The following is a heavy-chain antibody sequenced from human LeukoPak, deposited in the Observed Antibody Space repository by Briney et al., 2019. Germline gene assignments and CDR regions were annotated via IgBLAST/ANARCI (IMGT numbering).Heavy chain of an antibody. J-gene: IGHJ4*02. Sequence: SVKVSCKASGGTFSSYAISWVRQAPGQGLEWMGGIIPIFGTANYAQKFQGRVTITADESTSTAYMELSSLRSEDTAVYYCATDRIVGATRRGGIDFDYWGQGTLVTVSS. CDR1: GGTFSSYA. CDR2: IIPIFGTA. V-gene: IGHV1-69*01. D-gene: IGHD1-26*01. CDR3: ATDRIVGATRRGGIDFDY.